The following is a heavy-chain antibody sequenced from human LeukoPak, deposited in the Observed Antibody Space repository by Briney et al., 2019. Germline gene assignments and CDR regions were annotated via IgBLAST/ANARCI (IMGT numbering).Heavy chain of an antibody. CDR3: VRDYDSSGYLNWFDP. V-gene: IGHV1-2*02. Sequence: ASVKVSCKASGHTFTAYYMFWVRQAPGQGLEWMGWINPNSGGTNYAQKFQGRVTMTRDTSISTAYMELSRLRSDDTAVYYCVRDYDSSGYLNWFDPWGQGTLVTVSS. J-gene: IGHJ5*02. CDR2: INPNSGGT. D-gene: IGHD3-22*01. CDR1: GHTFTAYY.